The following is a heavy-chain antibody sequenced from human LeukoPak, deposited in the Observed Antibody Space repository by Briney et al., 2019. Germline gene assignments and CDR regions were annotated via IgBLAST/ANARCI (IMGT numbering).Heavy chain of an antibody. J-gene: IGHJ3*02. V-gene: IGHV3-23*01. Sequence: PGGSLRLSCAASGFTFSSYAMSWVRQAPGKGLEWVSVISGSGGSTYYADSVKGRFTISRDNSKNTLYLQMNSLRAEDTAVYYCARAHSSGYFTHAFDIWGQGTMVTVSS. CDR2: ISGSGGST. CDR3: ARAHSSGYFTHAFDI. D-gene: IGHD3-22*01. CDR1: GFTFSSYA.